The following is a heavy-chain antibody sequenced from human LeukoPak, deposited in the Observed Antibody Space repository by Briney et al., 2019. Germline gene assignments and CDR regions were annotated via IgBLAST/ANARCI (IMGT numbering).Heavy chain of an antibody. Sequence: SETLSLTCTVSGGSISSGSYYWSWIRQPAGKGLEWIGRIYTSGSTNYNPSLKSRVTISVDTSKNQFSLKLSSVTAADTAIYYCAKGAGGFSYYNWFDPWGQGTLVTVSS. D-gene: IGHD5-18*01. V-gene: IGHV4-61*02. CDR1: GGSISSGSYY. J-gene: IGHJ5*02. CDR2: IYTSGST. CDR3: AKGAGGFSYYNWFDP.